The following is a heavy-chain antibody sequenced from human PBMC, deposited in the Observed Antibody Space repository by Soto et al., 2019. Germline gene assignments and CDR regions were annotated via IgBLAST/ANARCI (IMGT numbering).Heavy chain of an antibody. Sequence: SETLSLTCAVHGGSFSGFCWTWIRQPPGKGLEWIGEINHSGSSNYNPPLKSRVTMSLDTSRNQFSLSLNSVTAADTAVYYCARMAGPWYFDLWGRGTLVTVSS. CDR2: INHSGSS. CDR3: ARMAGPWYFDL. V-gene: IGHV4-34*01. CDR1: GGSFSGFC. J-gene: IGHJ2*01.